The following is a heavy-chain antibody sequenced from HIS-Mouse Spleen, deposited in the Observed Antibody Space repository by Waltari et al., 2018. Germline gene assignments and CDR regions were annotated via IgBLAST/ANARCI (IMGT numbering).Heavy chain of an antibody. CDR1: GGSISSSSYY. J-gene: IGHJ2*01. CDR3: AREIPYSSSWYDWYFDL. V-gene: IGHV4-39*07. Sequence: QLQLQESGPGLVKPSETLSLTCTVSGGSISSSSYYWGWIRQPPGKGLEWIGSIYYSGGTSSNPSLKSRVTISVDTSKNQFFLKLSSVTAADTAVYYCAREIPYSSSWYDWYFDLWGRGTLVTVSS. CDR2: IYYSGGT. D-gene: IGHD6-13*01.